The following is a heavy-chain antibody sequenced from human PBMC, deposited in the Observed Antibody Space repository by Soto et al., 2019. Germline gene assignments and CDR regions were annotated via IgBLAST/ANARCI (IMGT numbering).Heavy chain of an antibody. V-gene: IGHV4-34*01. Sequence: PSETLSLTCAVYGGSFSGYYWSWIRQPPGKGLEWIGEINHSGSTNYNPSLKSRVTISVDTSKNQFSLKLSSVTAADTAVYYCARGGNYYDSSGYYLWAQGNLVTVSS. CDR1: GGSFSGYY. CDR2: INHSGST. CDR3: ARGGNYYDSSGYYL. J-gene: IGHJ5*02. D-gene: IGHD3-22*01.